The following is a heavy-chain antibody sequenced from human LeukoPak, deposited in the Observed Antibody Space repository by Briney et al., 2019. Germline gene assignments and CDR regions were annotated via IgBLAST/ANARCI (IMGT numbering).Heavy chain of an antibody. Sequence: PSETLSLTCTVSGGSISSYYWSWIRQPPGKGLEWIGYIYYSGSTNYNPSLKSRVAISVDTSKNQFSLKLSSVTAADTAVYYCARTRDGYKPDFDYWGQGTLVTVSS. CDR2: IYYSGST. CDR3: ARTRDGYKPDFDY. CDR1: GGSISSYY. J-gene: IGHJ4*02. V-gene: IGHV4-59*01. D-gene: IGHD5-24*01.